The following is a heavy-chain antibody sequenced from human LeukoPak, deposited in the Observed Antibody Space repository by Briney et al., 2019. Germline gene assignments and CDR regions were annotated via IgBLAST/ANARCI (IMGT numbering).Heavy chain of an antibody. CDR3: ARDKGDYHTSGSLFVF. J-gene: IGHJ4*02. CDR2: ISGSGDTT. Sequence: GGPLRLPCAPSGFLFNSYAMSWVRRPPGKGLERVSHISGSGDTTYYADSVKGRFTISRDNSKNTLYLQMNSLRAEDTAVYYCARDKGDYHTSGSLFVFGGQGALVTVSS. D-gene: IGHD3-22*01. V-gene: IGHV3-23*01. CDR1: GFLFNSYA.